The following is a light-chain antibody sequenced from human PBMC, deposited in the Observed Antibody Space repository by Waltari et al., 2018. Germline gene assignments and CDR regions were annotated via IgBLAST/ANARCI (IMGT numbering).Light chain of an antibody. CDR2: NAS. V-gene: IGKV1-5*03. CDR3: KQYNSYSA. J-gene: IGKJ1*01. Sequence: DIQITQSPSTLSASVGSIVPITCLASQSISSWLAWYQQKPGKAPKLLIYNASSLESGVPSRFSGSGSGTEFTLTISSLQPDDFATYYCKQYNSYSAFGQGTKVEIK. CDR1: QSISSW.